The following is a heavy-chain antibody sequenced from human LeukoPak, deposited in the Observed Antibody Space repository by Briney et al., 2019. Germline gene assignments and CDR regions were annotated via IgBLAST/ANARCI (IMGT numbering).Heavy chain of an antibody. CDR2: IYSRGLTRGST. J-gene: IGHJ4*02. Sequence: PSGTLSLTCTVSGCSLSSYYWSWIRQPPGKGLEWIGYIYSRGLTRGSTNYNPSLKIRVALSVDSFKNQFSLKLSSVNAADTAVYYCARDQEYSGSYYRYFDFWGQGALVTVSS. CDR3: ARDQEYSGSYYRYFDF. V-gene: IGHV4-59*01. D-gene: IGHD1-26*01. CDR1: GCSLSSYY.